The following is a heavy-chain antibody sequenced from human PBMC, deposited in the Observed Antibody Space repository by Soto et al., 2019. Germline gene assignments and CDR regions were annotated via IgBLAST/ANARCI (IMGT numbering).Heavy chain of an antibody. Sequence: ETLSLTCTVSGGSIYRSGYYWGWIRQPPGRGLEWIGNIDYNGVTYSNPSLKSRVTISRDTSKNQFSLKLTSVPAADTALYYCGKVLVGATAHTDSDSCGPGTLGTVSS. V-gene: IGHV4-39*01. J-gene: IGHJ4*02. CDR2: IDYNGVT. D-gene: IGHD2-15*01. CDR3: GKVLVGATAHTDSDS. CDR1: GGSIYRSGYY.